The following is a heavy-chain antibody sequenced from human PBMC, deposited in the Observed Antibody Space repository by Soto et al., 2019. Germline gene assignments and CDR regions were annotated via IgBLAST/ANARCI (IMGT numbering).Heavy chain of an antibody. CDR1: GGTFSSYA. J-gene: IGHJ6*02. V-gene: IGHV1-69*01. Sequence: QVQLVQSGAEVKKPGSSVQVSCKASGGTFSSYAISWVRQAPGQGLEWMGGIIPISGTANYAQKLQGRVTITADESTSTAYMELSSLRSEDAAVYYCARSQGSSTSLEIYYYYYYGMDVWGQGTTVTVSS. CDR3: ARSQGSSTSLEIYYYYYYGMDV. D-gene: IGHD2-2*01. CDR2: IIPISGTA.